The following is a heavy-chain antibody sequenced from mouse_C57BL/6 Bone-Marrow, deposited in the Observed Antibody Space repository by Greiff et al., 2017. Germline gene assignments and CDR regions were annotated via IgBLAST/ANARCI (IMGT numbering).Heavy chain of an antibody. J-gene: IGHJ4*01. V-gene: IGHV1-63*01. CDR2: IYPGGGYT. CDR3: ARPITTVVATSYYAMDY. Sequence: VKLQESGAELVRPGTSVKMSCKASGYTFTNYWIGWAKQRPGHGLEWIGDIYPGGGYTNYNEKFKGKATFTADTSSNTAYMQLSSLTTEDSAIYYCARPITTVVATSYYAMDYWGQGTSVTVSS. D-gene: IGHD1-1*01. CDR1: GYTFTNYW.